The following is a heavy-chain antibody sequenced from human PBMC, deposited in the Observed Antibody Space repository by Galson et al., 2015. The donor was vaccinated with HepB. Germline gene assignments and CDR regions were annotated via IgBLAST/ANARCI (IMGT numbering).Heavy chain of an antibody. CDR3: ARGVCDFGDPCTYWHLDL. D-gene: IGHD4-17*01. Sequence: TLSLTCNVSGGSVSATNSYWTWIRQPPGKPLEWIGYRYYRGTTDYNPSLRSRVAISVDTAKNQFSLILTSVTAADTAVYYCARGVCDFGDPCTYWHLDLWGRGTLVTVSS. CDR1: GGSVSATNSY. V-gene: IGHV4-61*01. J-gene: IGHJ2*01. CDR2: RYYRGTT.